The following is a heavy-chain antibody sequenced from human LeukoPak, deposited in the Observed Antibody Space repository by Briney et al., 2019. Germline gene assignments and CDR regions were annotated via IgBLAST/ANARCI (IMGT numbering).Heavy chain of an antibody. Sequence: ASVKVSCKASGYTFTSYYMHWVRQAPGQGLEWMGRIIPILGIANYAQKFQGRVTITADKSTSTAYMELSSLRSEDTAVYYCARGARSLRPGDDPFDYWGQGTLVTVSS. CDR2: IIPILGIA. CDR3: ARGARSLRPGDDPFDY. J-gene: IGHJ4*02. V-gene: IGHV1-69*04. CDR1: GYTFTSYY. D-gene: IGHD5-12*01.